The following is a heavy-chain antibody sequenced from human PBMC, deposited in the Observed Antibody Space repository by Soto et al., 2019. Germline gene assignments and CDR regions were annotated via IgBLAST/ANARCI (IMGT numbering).Heavy chain of an antibody. CDR2: MKPSGGGT. J-gene: IGHJ4*02. V-gene: IGHV1-46*01. CDR1: GYTFTDYF. D-gene: IGHD6-19*01. CDR3: ARASEGIAVAGSDY. Sequence: ASVKVSCKAYGYTFTDYFIHWVRQAPGQGLEWMGLMKPSGGGTVYAQNFQGRIIMTRDTSTSTAYMEVSSLRSEDTAVYYCARASEGIAVAGSDYWGQGTLVTVSS.